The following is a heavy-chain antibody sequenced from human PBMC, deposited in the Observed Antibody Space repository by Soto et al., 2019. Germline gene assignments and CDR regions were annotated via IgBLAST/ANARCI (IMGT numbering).Heavy chain of an antibody. D-gene: IGHD6-13*01. V-gene: IGHV3-23*01. CDR2: ISGSGGST. CDR1: GFTFSSYA. Sequence: GGSLRLSCAASGFTFSSYAMSWVRQAPGKGLEWVSAISGSGGSTYYADSVKGRFTISRDNSKNTLYLQMNSLRAEDTAVYYCAKDKFGSSSWPEYFQHWGQGTLVTVSS. CDR3: AKDKFGSSSWPEYFQH. J-gene: IGHJ1*01.